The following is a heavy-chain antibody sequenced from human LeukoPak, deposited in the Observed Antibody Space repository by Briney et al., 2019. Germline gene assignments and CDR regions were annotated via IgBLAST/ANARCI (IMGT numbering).Heavy chain of an antibody. V-gene: IGHV3-21*01. CDR3: AAQGDGYDSPLDH. CDR1: GFTLSSST. D-gene: IGHD5-12*01. Sequence: GGSLRLSCAASGFTLSSSTMNWVRRAPGRGLEWVAFISRGSTYIYYADSVKGRFTISRDNAKNSLFLQMNSLRPEDTAVYFCAAQGDGYDSPLDHWGRGTLSPCPQ. J-gene: IGHJ5*02. CDR2: ISRGSTYI.